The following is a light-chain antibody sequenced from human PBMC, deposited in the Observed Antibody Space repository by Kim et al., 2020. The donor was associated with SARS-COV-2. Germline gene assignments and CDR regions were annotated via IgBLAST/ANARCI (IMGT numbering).Light chain of an antibody. V-gene: IGKV3-11*01. J-gene: IGKJ2*01. CDR3: QQRSNWPLYT. CDR1: QSVSSY. CDR2: DAS. Sequence: LTPGEKATPDGRGRQSVSSYLAWDQQKTGQAPRLLIYDASNRATGIPARFSGSGSGTEFTLTISSLEPEDFAVYYCQQRSNWPLYTFGQGTKLEI.